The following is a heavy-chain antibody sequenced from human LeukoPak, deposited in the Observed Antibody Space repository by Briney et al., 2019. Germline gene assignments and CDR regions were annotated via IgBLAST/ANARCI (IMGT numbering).Heavy chain of an antibody. CDR1: GFTFSSYA. CDR2: ISGSGGST. V-gene: IGHV3-23*01. J-gene: IGHJ5*02. D-gene: IGHD6-19*01. Sequence: PGGSLRLSCAASGFTFSSYAMSWVRQAPGKGLEWVSAISGSGGSTYYADSVKGRFTISRDNSKNTLYLQMNSLRAEDTAVYYCAKDHGGQWLVFWFDPWGQGTLVTVSS. CDR3: AKDHGGQWLVFWFDP.